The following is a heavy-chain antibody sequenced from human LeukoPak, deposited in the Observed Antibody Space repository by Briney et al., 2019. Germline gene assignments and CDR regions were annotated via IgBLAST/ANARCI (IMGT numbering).Heavy chain of an antibody. CDR1: GGSINDYY. V-gene: IGHV4-59*01. CDR2: IYYSGST. Sequence: SETLSLTCTVSGGSINDYYWNWIRQPPGKGLEWIGYIYYSGSTNYNHSLKSRVTISVDTSKTRFSRRLSSVTAADTAVYYCARGYYDSGTYSGYFQHWGQGTLVTVSS. J-gene: IGHJ1*01. D-gene: IGHD3-10*01. CDR3: ARGYYDSGTYSGYFQH.